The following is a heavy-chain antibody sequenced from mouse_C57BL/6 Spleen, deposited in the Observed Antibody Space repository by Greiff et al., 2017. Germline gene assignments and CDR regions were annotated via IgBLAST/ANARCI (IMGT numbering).Heavy chain of an antibody. V-gene: IGHV1-85*01. CDR2: IYSRDGST. D-gene: IGHD1-1*01. CDR1: GYTFTSYD. CDR3: AKRSYYGSSYAFAY. J-gene: IGHJ3*01. Sequence: QVQLQQSRPELVKPGASGKLSCKASGYTFTSYDINWVKQRPGQGLEWIGWIYSRDGSTKYNEKFKGKATLTVDTSSSTAYMELHSLTSEDSAVYFCAKRSYYGSSYAFAYWGEGALVTVS.